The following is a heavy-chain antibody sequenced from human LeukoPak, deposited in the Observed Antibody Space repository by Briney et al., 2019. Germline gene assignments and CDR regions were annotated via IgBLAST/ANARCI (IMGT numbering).Heavy chain of an antibody. Sequence: PGGSRSLSCAASGFSFSSYAMSWVRQAPGKGLEWVSGISGSCGSTNYADSVNGRFTISRDNSKNTLYLQMNSLRAEDTAVYYCANGFSSGYLFWGQGTLVTVSS. CDR2: ISGSCGST. CDR3: ANGFSSGYLF. V-gene: IGHV3-23*01. D-gene: IGHD6-19*01. J-gene: IGHJ4*02. CDR1: GFSFSSYA.